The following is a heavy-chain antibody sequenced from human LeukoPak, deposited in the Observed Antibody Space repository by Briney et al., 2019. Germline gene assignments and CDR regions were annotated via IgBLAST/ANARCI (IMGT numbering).Heavy chain of an antibody. CDR3: ARVGGYYFDY. V-gene: IGHV3-53*01. D-gene: IGHD5-12*01. Sequence: PGGSLRLSCAASGFTVSSNHMSWVRQAPWKGLEWVSVIYSDGGTYHSDSVKGRFTISRDNSKNTLYLQMNSLRAEDTAVYYCARVGGYYFDYWGQGTLVTVSS. J-gene: IGHJ4*02. CDR1: GFTVSSNH. CDR2: IYSDGGT.